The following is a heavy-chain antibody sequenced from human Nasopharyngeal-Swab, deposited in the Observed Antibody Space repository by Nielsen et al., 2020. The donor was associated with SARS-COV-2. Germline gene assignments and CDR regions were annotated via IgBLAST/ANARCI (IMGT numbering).Heavy chain of an antibody. CDR2: IYPGDSDT. V-gene: IGHV5-51*01. J-gene: IGHJ6*02. Sequence: VRQMPGKGLEWMGIIYPGDSDTRYSPSFQGQVTISADKSISTAYLQWSSLKASDTATYYCARQLERTYYYYGMDVWGQGTTVTVSS. D-gene: IGHD1-1*01. CDR3: ARQLERTYYYYGMDV.